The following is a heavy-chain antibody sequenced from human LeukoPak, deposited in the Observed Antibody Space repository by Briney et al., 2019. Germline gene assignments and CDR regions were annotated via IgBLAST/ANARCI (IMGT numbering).Heavy chain of an antibody. CDR2: IYYSGST. J-gene: IGHJ4*02. D-gene: IGHD4-17*01. Sequence: SETLSLTCTVSGGSISSYYWSWIRQPPGKGLEWIGYIYYSGSTNYNPSLKSRVTISVDTSKNQFSLKLSSVTAADMAVYYCARAGNYGDFDYWGQGTLVTVSS. CDR3: ARAGNYGDFDY. CDR1: GGSISSYY. V-gene: IGHV4-59*08.